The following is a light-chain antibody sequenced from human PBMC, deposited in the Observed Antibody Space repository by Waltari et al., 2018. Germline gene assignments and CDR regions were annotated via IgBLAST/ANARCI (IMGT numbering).Light chain of an antibody. CDR2: KDT. Sequence: SYELTQPPSESVSPGQPANITCPGEALPRQYVYWYQQKSGQAPLLVIFKDTERPSGIPERFSGSTSGTTVTLTISGVQAEDEAEYFCQSADDSGTYVVFGGGTRLTIL. J-gene: IGLJ2*01. CDR1: ALPRQY. CDR3: QSADDSGTYVV. V-gene: IGLV3-25*03.